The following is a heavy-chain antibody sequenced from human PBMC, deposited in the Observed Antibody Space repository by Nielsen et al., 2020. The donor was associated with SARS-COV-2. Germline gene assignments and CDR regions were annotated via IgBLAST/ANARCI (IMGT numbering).Heavy chain of an antibody. CDR1: GFTFSNAW. J-gene: IGHJ6*02. Sequence: GGSLRLSCAASGFTFSNAWMSWVRQAPGKGLEWVGRIKSKTDGGTTDYAAPVKGRFTISRDDSKNTLYLQMNSLKTEDTAIYYCTTGPGHNRLSIYYGMDVWGQGTTVTVSS. CDR3: TTGPGHNRLSIYYGMDV. V-gene: IGHV3-15*01. CDR2: IKSKTDGGTT. D-gene: IGHD1-14*01.